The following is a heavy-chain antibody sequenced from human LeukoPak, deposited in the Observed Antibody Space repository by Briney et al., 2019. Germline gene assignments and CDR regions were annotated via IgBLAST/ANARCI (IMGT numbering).Heavy chain of an antibody. J-gene: IGHJ3*02. V-gene: IGHV1-24*01. CDR3: ATRVGATEDDAFDI. Sequence: ASVKVSCKVSGYTLTELSMHWVRQAPGKGLEWVGGFDPEDGETIYAQKFQGRVTMTEDTSTDTAYMELSSLRSEDTAVYYCATRVGATEDDAFDIWGQGTMVTVSS. D-gene: IGHD1-26*01. CDR2: FDPEDGET. CDR1: GYTLTELS.